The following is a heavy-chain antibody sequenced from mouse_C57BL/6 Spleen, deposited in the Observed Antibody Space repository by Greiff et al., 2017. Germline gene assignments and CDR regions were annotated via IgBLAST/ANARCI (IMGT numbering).Heavy chain of an antibody. Sequence: VQLQQSGPELVKPGASVKISCKASGYSFTGYYMNWVKQSPEKSLEWIGEINPSTGGTTYNQKFKAKATLTVDKSSSTAYMQLKSLTSEDSAVYYCARGWDDDYWGQGTTLTVSS. V-gene: IGHV1-42*01. D-gene: IGHD4-1*01. CDR3: ARGWDDDY. CDR1: GYSFTGYY. CDR2: INPSTGGT. J-gene: IGHJ2*01.